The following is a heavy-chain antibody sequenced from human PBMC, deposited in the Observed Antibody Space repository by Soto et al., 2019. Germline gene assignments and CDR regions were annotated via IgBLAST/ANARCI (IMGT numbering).Heavy chain of an antibody. CDR2: ISSSSSYI. D-gene: IGHD3-3*01. CDR3: ARDQDTIFGVDDYFDY. V-gene: IGHV3-21*01. J-gene: IGHJ4*02. CDR1: GFTFSSYS. Sequence: EVQLVESGGGLVKPGGSLRLSCAASGFTFSSYSMNWVRQAPGKGLEWVSSISSSSSYIYYADSVKGRFTISRDNAKNSLYLQMNSLRAEDTAVYYCARDQDTIFGVDDYFDYWGQGTLVTVSS.